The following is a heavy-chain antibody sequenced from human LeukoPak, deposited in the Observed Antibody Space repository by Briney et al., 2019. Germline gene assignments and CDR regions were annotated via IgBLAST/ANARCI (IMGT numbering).Heavy chain of an antibody. CDR2: IYYSGST. CDR3: ARHGGVRGSGILSENWFDP. CDR1: GGSISGSSYY. J-gene: IGHJ5*02. Sequence: KPSETLSLTCTVSGGSISGSSYYWGWIRQPPGKGLEWIGSIYYSGSTYYNPSLKSRVTISVDTSKNQFSLKLSSVTAADTAVYYCARHGGVRGSGILSENWFDPWGQGTLVTVSS. V-gene: IGHV4-39*01. D-gene: IGHD3-10*01.